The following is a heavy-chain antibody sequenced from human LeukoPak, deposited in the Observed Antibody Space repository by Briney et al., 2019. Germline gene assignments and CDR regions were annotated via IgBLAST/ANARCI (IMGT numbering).Heavy chain of an antibody. D-gene: IGHD2-8*01. V-gene: IGHV3-43D*03. CDR3: AKDPTYCTNGVCYTRGGMDV. J-gene: IGHJ6*04. Sequence: GGSLRLSCAASGFTFDDYAMHWVRQAPGKGLEGVSLVSWDGVSTYYADSVKGRFTISRDNSKNSLYLQMNSLRAEDTALYYCAKDPTYCTNGVCYTRGGMDVWGKGTTVTVSS. CDR1: GFTFDDYA. CDR2: VSWDGVST.